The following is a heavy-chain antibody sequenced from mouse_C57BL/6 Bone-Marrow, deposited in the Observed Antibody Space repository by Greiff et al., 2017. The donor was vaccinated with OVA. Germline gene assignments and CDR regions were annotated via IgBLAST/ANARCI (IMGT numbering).Heavy chain of an antibody. V-gene: IGHV5-17*01. Sequence: EVQLVESGGGLVKPGGSLKLSCAASGFTFSDYGMHWVRQAPEKGLEWVAYISSGSSTIYYADTVKGRFTISRDNAKNNLFLQRTSLRSEDTAMYYCARPDYYGSGGYWGQGTTLTVSS. CDR3: ARPDYYGSGGY. J-gene: IGHJ2*01. CDR2: ISSGSSTI. CDR1: GFTFSDYG. D-gene: IGHD1-1*01.